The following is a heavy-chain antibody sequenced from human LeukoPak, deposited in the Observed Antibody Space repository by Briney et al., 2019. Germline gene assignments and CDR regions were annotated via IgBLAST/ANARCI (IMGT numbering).Heavy chain of an antibody. J-gene: IGHJ3*02. CDR2: ISAYNGNT. Sequence: ASVKVSCKASGYTFTSYGISWVRQAPVQGLEWMGWISAYNGNTNYAQKLQGRVTMTTDTSTSTAYMELRSLRSDDTAVYYCAKGDYYDSSGSDAFDIWGQGTMVTVSS. D-gene: IGHD3-22*01. CDR1: GYTFTSYG. CDR3: AKGDYYDSSGSDAFDI. V-gene: IGHV1-18*01.